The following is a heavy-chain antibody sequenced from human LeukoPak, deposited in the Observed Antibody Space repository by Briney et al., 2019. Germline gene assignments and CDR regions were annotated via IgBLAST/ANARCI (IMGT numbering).Heavy chain of an antibody. CDR2: ISSSSSTI. CDR1: GFTFSSYS. J-gene: IGHJ4*02. D-gene: IGHD3-16*02. V-gene: IGHV3-48*01. Sequence: GGSLRLSRAASGFTFSSYSMNWVRQAPGKGLEWVSYISSSSSTIYYADSVKGRFTISRDNAKNSLYLQMNSLRAEDTAVYYCARAHHRRVYDYVWGSYPYWGQGTLVTVSS. CDR3: ARAHHRRVYDYVWGSYPY.